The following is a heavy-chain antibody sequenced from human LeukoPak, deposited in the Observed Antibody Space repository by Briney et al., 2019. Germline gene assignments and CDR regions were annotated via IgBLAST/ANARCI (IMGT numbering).Heavy chain of an antibody. V-gene: IGHV3-21*01. D-gene: IGHD3-9*01. Sequence: PGGSLRLSCAASGFTFSSYTMHWIRQAPGKGLEWVSSISGSNSYIFYADSVKGRFTVSRDNAKDSLYLQMNSLRAEDTAVYYCARDPWGSFLTGPDYYYYGMDVWGQGTTVTVSS. CDR3: ARDPWGSFLTGPDYYYYGMDV. CDR2: ISGSNSYI. CDR1: GFTFSSYT. J-gene: IGHJ6*02.